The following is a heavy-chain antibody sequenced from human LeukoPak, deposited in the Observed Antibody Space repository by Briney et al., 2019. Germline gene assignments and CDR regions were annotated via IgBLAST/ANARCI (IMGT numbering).Heavy chain of an antibody. Sequence: TGGSLRLSCAASGFTFSGYWMSWLRQAPGKGLEWEANIKQDGTEKYYVDSVKGRFIISRDNAKNSLYLQMNSLRAEDTAVYYCARDGSGWSVYWGQGTLVTVSS. CDR3: ARDGSGWSVY. CDR1: GFTFSGYW. J-gene: IGHJ4*02. D-gene: IGHD6-19*01. CDR2: IKQDGTEK. V-gene: IGHV3-7*01.